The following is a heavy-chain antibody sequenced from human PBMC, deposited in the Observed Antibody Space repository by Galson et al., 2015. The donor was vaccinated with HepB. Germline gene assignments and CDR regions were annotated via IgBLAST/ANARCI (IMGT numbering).Heavy chain of an antibody. CDR1: GFTVGTNY. J-gene: IGHJ4*02. V-gene: IGHV3-53*04. CDR3: ARGSGYYKY. Sequence: SLRLSCAASGFTVGTNYMNWVRQAPGKGLEWVSVIYSVDSTYYADSVKGRFTISRHNAKNTLYLQMNSLRAEDTAVYYCARGSGYYKYWGQGTLVTVSS. CDR2: IYSVDST. D-gene: IGHD3-22*01.